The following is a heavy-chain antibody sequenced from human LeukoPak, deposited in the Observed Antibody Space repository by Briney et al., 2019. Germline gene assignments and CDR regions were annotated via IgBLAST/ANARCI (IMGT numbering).Heavy chain of an antibody. CDR3: ARDLRGYCSSSTCYHFDY. CDR1: GFTFSSYS. Sequence: GGSLRLSCAASGFTFSSYSMSWVRQAPGKGLEWVSYISSSSNTIYYADSVKGRFTISRDNAENSLYLQMNSLSAEDSAVYYCARDLRGYCSSSTCYHFDYWGQGTLVTVSS. J-gene: IGHJ4*02. CDR2: ISSSSNTI. V-gene: IGHV3-48*01. D-gene: IGHD2-2*01.